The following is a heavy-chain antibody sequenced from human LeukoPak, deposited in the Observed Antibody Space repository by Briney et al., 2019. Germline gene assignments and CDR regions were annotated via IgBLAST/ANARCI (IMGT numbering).Heavy chain of an antibody. CDR2: IKQDGSEK. CDR1: GFTFSSYW. Sequence: PGGSLTLTCAASGFTFSSYWLSWVRQAPGKGLEWVANIKQDGSEKYYVDSVKGRFIISRDNANNSLYLQMNSLRVEDTAVYYCARAACSSTSCYWVYWGQGTLVIVSS. D-gene: IGHD2-2*01. J-gene: IGHJ4*02. CDR3: ARAACSSTSCYWVY. V-gene: IGHV3-7*01.